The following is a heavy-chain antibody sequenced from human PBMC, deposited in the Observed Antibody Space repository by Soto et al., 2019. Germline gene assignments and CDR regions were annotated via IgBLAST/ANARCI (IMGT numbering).Heavy chain of an antibody. V-gene: IGHV1-69*01. Sequence: EQLVQSGAEVKKPGSSVKVSCKASGGTFSSYAISWVRQAPGQGLEWMGGIIPIFGTANYAQKFQGKVTITADESTSTAYMELSSLRSEDTAVYYCAREGKGLCTNGVCYDYWGQGTLVTVSS. D-gene: IGHD2-8*01. J-gene: IGHJ4*02. CDR1: GGTFSSYA. CDR2: IIPIFGTA. CDR3: AREGKGLCTNGVCYDY.